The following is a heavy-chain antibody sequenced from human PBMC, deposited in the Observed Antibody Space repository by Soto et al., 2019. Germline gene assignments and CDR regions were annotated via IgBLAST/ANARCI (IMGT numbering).Heavy chain of an antibody. CDR2: VNTYNGNT. Sequence: QVQLVQSGAEVKTPGASVKVSCKASGYDFTGWRITWVRQAPGQGLEWMGWVNTYNGNTNYGQRAQGRVTVTSDTSTNTAYMELRSLRSDDTAVYYCARDNRNGYDSTGVFDYWGQGTQVSVSS. CDR3: ARDNRNGYDSTGVFDY. D-gene: IGHD5-12*01. CDR1: GYDFTGWR. V-gene: IGHV1-18*01. J-gene: IGHJ4*02.